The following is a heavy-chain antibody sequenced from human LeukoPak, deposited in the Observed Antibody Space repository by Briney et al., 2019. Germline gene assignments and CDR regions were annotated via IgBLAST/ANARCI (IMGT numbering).Heavy chain of an antibody. Sequence: GGSLRLSCAASGFTFDDYAMHWVRQAPGKGLEWVSVIYSGGSTYYADSVKGRFTISRDNSKNTLYLQMNSLRAEDTAVYYCARDTHVVTGFDYWGQGTLVTVSS. CDR3: ARDTHVVTGFDY. CDR1: GFTFDDYA. J-gene: IGHJ4*02. CDR2: IYSGGST. V-gene: IGHV3-53*01. D-gene: IGHD4-23*01.